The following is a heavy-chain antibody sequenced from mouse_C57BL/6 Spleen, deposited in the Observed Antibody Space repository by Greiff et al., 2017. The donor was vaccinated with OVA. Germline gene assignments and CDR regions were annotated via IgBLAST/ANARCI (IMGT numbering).Heavy chain of an antibody. V-gene: IGHV5-4*03. J-gene: IGHJ1*03. Sequence: EVKLVESGGGLVKPGGSLKLSCAASGFTFSSYAMSWVRQTPEKRLEWVATISDGGSYTYYPDNVKGRFTISRDNAKNNLYLQMSHLKSEDTAMYYCARRRDNYYGSSYGYWYFDVWGTGTTVTVSS. CDR2: ISDGGSYT. D-gene: IGHD1-1*01. CDR3: ARRRDNYYGSSYGYWYFDV. CDR1: GFTFSSYA.